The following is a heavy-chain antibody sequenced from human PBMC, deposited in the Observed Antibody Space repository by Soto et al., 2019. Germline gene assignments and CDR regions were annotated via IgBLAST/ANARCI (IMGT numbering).Heavy chain of an antibody. V-gene: IGHV3-33*01. J-gene: IGHJ4*02. CDR3: ARIDDYGDYVTDY. D-gene: IGHD4-17*01. Sequence: VELVESGGGVVQPGGSLRLSCAASGFTFNTHGMHWVRQAPGKGLEWVAVIWYDGSQRYYADFVRGRFTISRDNSQNTLYLQMTSLRAEDTDVYYCARIDDYGDYVTDYWGQGALVTVSS. CDR2: IWYDGSQR. CDR1: GFTFNTHG.